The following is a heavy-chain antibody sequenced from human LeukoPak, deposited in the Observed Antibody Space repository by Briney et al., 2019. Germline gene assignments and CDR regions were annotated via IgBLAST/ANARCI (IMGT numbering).Heavy chain of an antibody. CDR2: IIPIFGTA. CDR1: GGTFSSYA. CDR3: ASVIYSSGWYPTFDY. D-gene: IGHD6-19*01. J-gene: IGHJ4*02. Sequence: ASVKVSCKASGGTFSSYAISWVRQAPGQELEWMGGIIPIFGTANYAQKFQGRVTITADESTSTAYMELSSLRSEGTAVYYCASVIYSSGWYPTFDYWGQGTLVTVSS. V-gene: IGHV1-69*01.